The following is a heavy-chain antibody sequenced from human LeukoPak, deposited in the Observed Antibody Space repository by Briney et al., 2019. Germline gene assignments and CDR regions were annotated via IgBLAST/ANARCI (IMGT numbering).Heavy chain of an antibody. Sequence: GGSLRLSCAASGLTFSSYAMSWVRQAPGKGLEWVAFIRYDGSNKYYADSVKGRFTISRDNSKNTLYLQMNSLRAEDTAVYYCAKSAFEWELLRQFDYWGQGTLVTVSS. CDR1: GLTFSSYA. J-gene: IGHJ4*02. CDR3: AKSAFEWELLRQFDY. D-gene: IGHD1-26*01. V-gene: IGHV3-30*02. CDR2: IRYDGSNK.